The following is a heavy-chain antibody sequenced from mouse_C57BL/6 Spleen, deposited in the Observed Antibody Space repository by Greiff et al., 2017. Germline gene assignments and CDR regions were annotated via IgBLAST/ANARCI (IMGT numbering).Heavy chain of an antibody. CDR2: IRYDGSN. CDR3: ASDGTAQVPD. V-gene: IGHV3-6*01. D-gene: IGHD3-2*02. J-gene: IGHJ2*01. CDR1: GYSITSGYY. Sequence: EVKLVESGPGLVNPSPSLSLSCSVTGYSITSGYYWNWIRQFPGNQLEWMGYIRYDGSNNYNPALKNRIPLTRDTSTNQFFLKLNSVTTEDTAAYYCASDGTAQVPDWGQGTTLTVSS.